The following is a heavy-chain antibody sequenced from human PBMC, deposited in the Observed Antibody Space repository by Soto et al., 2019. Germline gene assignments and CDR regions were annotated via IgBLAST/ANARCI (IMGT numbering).Heavy chain of an antibody. D-gene: IGHD2-2*01. CDR2: ISAYNGNT. CDR1: GYTFTSYG. CDR3: ARDLGHILGDIVVVPAAIIYYFDY. Sequence: GASVKVSCKASGYTFTSYGISWVRQAPGQGLEWMGWISAYNGNTNFAQKVQGRVTMTTDKSTSTTYMELRSLRSDDTAVYYCARDLGHILGDIVVVPAAIIYYFDYWGQGTLVTVSS. V-gene: IGHV1-18*01. J-gene: IGHJ4*02.